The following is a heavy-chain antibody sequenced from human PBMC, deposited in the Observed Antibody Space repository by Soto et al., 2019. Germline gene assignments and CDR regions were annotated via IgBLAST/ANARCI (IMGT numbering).Heavy chain of an antibody. V-gene: IGHV1-18*01. CDR3: ARDAQYSSRWHPIDY. CDR2: IHTYNGNT. CDR1: GYTFTDYG. D-gene: IGHD6-19*01. Sequence: ASVKVSCKASGYTFTDYGISWVRQAPGQGLEWMGWIHTYNGNTNYAQKVQGRVTMTTDSSTSTAYMELRSLRSDDTAAYYCARDAQYSSRWHPIDYWGQGTLVTVSS. J-gene: IGHJ4*02.